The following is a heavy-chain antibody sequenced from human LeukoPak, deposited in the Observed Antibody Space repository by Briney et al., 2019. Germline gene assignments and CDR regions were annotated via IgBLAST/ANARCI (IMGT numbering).Heavy chain of an antibody. D-gene: IGHD5-18*01. V-gene: IGHV3-7*01. CDR3: ARVDTAMVPPQSYYYMDV. J-gene: IGHJ6*03. CDR2: IKQDGSEK. CDR1: GFMFSSYW. Sequence: GGSLRLSCAASGFMFSSYWMSWVRQAPGKGLEWVANIKQDGSEKYYVDSVKGRFTISRDNAKNSLYLQMNSLRAEDTAVYYCARVDTAMVPPQSYYYMDVWGKGTTVTVSS.